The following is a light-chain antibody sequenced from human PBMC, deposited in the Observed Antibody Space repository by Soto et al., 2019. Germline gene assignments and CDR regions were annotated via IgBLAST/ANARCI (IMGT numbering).Light chain of an antibody. CDR2: EVS. Sequence: QSVLTQPASVSGSTGQSITISCTGTSSDVGGYNYVSWYQQHPGKAPKLMIYEVSNRPSGVSNRFSGSKSGNTASLTISGLQAEDEADYYCSSYTSSSTLGYVFGTGTKLTVL. CDR1: SSDVGGYNY. J-gene: IGLJ1*01. V-gene: IGLV2-14*01. CDR3: SSYTSSSTLGYV.